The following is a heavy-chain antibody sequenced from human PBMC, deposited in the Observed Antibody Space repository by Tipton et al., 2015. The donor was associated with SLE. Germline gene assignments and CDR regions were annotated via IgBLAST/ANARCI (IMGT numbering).Heavy chain of an antibody. Sequence: TLSLTCAVSGYSISSGYYWGWIRQPPGKGLEWIGSIYHSGSTYYNPSLKSRVTISVDTSKTQFSLKLSSVTAADTGVYYCARHLGEQQLVYYYYYGMDVWGQGTTVTVSS. CDR3: ARHLGEQQLVYYYYYGMDV. J-gene: IGHJ6*02. D-gene: IGHD6-13*01. CDR2: IYHSGST. CDR1: GYSISSGYY. V-gene: IGHV4-38-2*01.